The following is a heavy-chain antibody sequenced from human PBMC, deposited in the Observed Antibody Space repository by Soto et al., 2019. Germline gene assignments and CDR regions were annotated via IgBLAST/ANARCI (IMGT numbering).Heavy chain of an antibody. CDR1: GGSISSYY. D-gene: IGHD3-16*02. CDR3: ATSDSLPCHYYYMDV. V-gene: IGHV4-59*01. Sequence: QVQLQESGPGLVKPSETLSLTCTVSGGSISSYYWSWIRQPPGKGLEWIGYIYYSGSTNYNPSLKSRVTISVDTSKNQFSLKLSSVTAADTAVYYCATSDSLPCHYYYMDVWGKGTTVTVSS. CDR2: IYYSGST. J-gene: IGHJ6*03.